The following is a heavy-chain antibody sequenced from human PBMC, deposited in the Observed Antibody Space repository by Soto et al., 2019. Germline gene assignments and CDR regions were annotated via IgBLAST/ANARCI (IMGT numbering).Heavy chain of an antibody. CDR2: IWYDGSNE. CDR3: TRRYSDGWYSDY. CDR1: GFTFSGYG. V-gene: IGHV3-33*01. J-gene: IGHJ4*02. Sequence: QVQLVESGGGVVQPGRSLRLSCAASGFTFSGYGMHWVRKAPGKGLEWVAVIWYDGSNENYADSVKGRFTISRDNSKNTLYLQMNSLRAEDTAVYYCTRRYSDGWYSDYWGQGTLVTVSS. D-gene: IGHD6-19*01.